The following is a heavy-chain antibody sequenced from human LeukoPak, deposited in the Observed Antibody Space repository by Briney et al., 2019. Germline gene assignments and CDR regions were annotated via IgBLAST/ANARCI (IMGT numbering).Heavy chain of an antibody. V-gene: IGHV3-21*01. D-gene: IGHD6-19*01. CDR2: ISTSSSYI. Sequence: GGSLRLSCAASGFTFSSYSMNWVRQAPGKGLEWVSSISTSSSYIHYADSVKGRFTISRDNAKNSLYLQMNSLRAEDTAVYYCAGDKPGDSVAGSNFDYWGQGILVTVSS. J-gene: IGHJ4*02. CDR1: GFTFSSYS. CDR3: AGDKPGDSVAGSNFDY.